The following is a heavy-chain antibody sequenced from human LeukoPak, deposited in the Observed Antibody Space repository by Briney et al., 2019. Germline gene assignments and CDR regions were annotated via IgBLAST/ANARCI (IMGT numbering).Heavy chain of an antibody. CDR2: MNPNSGDT. V-gene: IGHV1-18*01. CDR1: GGTFSSYA. CDR3: ARLISAAGFDP. Sequence: ASVKVSCKASGGTFSSYAISWVRQAPGQGLEWMGWMNPNSGDTGYAQKLQGRVTMTTDTSTSTAYMELRSLRSDDTAVYYCARLISAAGFDPWGQGTLVTVSS. D-gene: IGHD6-13*01. J-gene: IGHJ5*02.